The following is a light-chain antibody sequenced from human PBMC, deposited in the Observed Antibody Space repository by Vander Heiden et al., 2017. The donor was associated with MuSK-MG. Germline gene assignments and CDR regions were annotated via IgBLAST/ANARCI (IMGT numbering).Light chain of an antibody. CDR1: QTIGSY. CDR2: GAF. J-gene: IGKJ1*01. CDR3: QQTDTAPLT. Sequence: LQMTQPPSSLSASVRDRVTITCRASQTIGSYLTSYPLGAGQAPNLLIYGAFILQSGVPSRFSGRGSGSDFTLTIIRLQPPDIATYYCQQTDTAPLTFGQGTKVESK. V-gene: IGKV1-39*01.